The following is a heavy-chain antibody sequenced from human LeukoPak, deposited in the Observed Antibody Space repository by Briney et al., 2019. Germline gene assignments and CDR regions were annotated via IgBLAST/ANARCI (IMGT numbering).Heavy chain of an antibody. J-gene: IGHJ6*03. CDR3: ASASIAAYYYMDV. Sequence: EASVKVSCTASGGTFSIYAISWVRQAPGQGLEWMGGIIPIFGTANYAQKFQGRVTITADESTSTAYMELSSLRSEDTAVYYCASASIAAYYYMDVWGKGTTVTVSS. D-gene: IGHD6-6*01. CDR1: GGTFSIYA. V-gene: IGHV1-69*13. CDR2: IIPIFGTA.